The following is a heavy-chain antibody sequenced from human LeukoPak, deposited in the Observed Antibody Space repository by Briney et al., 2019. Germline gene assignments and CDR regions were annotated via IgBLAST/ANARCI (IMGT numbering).Heavy chain of an antibody. V-gene: IGHV1-2*02. Sequence: ASVKVSCKASGYTFTGYYMHWVRQAPGQGLEWMGWINPNSGDTNYAQKFHGRVTMTRDTSISTAYMELTRLRSDDTAVYYCARDLSSSYDWFDPWGQGTLVTVSS. CDR3: ARDLSSSYDWFDP. CDR2: INPNSGDT. J-gene: IGHJ5*02. D-gene: IGHD6-13*01. CDR1: GYTFTGYY.